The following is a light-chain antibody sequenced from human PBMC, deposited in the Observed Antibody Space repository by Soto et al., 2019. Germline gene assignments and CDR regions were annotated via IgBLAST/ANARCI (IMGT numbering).Light chain of an antibody. Sequence: DIVMTQSPDSLAVSLGERATINCKSSKSVLYSSNNKNYLAWYQQKPGQPPKLLIYWASTRESGVPDRFSGSGSGTDFTLTIISLQAEDVAVYYCQQYYSTLPITFGQGTRLEIK. J-gene: IGKJ5*01. V-gene: IGKV4-1*01. CDR2: WAS. CDR3: QQYYSTLPIT. CDR1: KSVLYSSNNKNY.